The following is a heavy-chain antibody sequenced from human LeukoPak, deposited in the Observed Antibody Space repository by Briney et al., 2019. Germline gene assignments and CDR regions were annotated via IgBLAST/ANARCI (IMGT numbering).Heavy chain of an antibody. CDR1: GGSISSGSYY. J-gene: IGHJ4*02. Sequence: SQTLSLTCTVSGGSISSGSYYWSWIRQPAGKGLEWIGRIYTSGSTNYDPSLKSRVTISVDTSKNQFSLKLSSVTAADTAVYFCARAEYYYDSSGYYYVGFDYWGQGTLVTVSS. CDR2: IYTSGST. D-gene: IGHD3-22*01. CDR3: ARAEYYYDSSGYYYVGFDY. V-gene: IGHV4-61*02.